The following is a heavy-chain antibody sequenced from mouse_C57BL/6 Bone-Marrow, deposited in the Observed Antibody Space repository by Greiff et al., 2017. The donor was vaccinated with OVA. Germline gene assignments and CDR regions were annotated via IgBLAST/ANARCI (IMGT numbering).Heavy chain of an antibody. J-gene: IGHJ4*01. CDR1: GFTFSDYG. CDR3: ARLYYYGSRPGAMDY. CDR2: ISSGSSTI. D-gene: IGHD1-1*01. V-gene: IGHV5-17*01. Sequence: EVHLVESGGGLVKPGGSLKLSCAASGFTFSDYGMHWVRQAPEKGLEWVAYISSGSSTIYYADTVKGRFTISRDNAKNTLFLQMTSLRSEDTAMYYCARLYYYGSRPGAMDYWGQGTSVTVSS.